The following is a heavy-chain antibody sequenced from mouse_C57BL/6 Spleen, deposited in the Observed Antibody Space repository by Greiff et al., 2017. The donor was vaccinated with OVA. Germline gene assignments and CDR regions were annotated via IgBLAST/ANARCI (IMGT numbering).Heavy chain of an antibody. D-gene: IGHD1-1*01. CDR2: IDPNSGGT. CDR3: ARGGLSSHWYFDV. V-gene: IGHV1-72*01. CDR1: GYTFTSYW. J-gene: IGHJ1*03. Sequence: QVQLQQPGAELVKPGASVQLSCKASGYTFTSYWMHWVKQRPGRGLEWIGRIDPNSGGTKYNEKFKSKATLTVDKPSSTAYMQLSSLTSEESAVYYCARGGLSSHWYFDVWGTGTTVTVSS.